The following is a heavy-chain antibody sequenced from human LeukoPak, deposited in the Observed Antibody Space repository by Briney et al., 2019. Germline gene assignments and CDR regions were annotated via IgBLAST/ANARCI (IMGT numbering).Heavy chain of an antibody. Sequence: PGGSLRLSCAASGFTFSSYSMNWVRQAPGKGLEWVSSISSSSSYIYYADSVKGRFTISRDNAKNSLYLQMNSLRAEDTAVYYCARDPTTVTQGGDYFDYWGQGTLVTVSS. CDR2: ISSSSSYI. CDR3: ARDPTTVTQGGDYFDY. V-gene: IGHV3-21*01. CDR1: GFTFSSYS. D-gene: IGHD4-17*01. J-gene: IGHJ4*02.